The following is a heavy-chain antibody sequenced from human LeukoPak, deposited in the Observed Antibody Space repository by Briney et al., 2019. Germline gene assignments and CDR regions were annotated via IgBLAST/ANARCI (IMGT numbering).Heavy chain of an antibody. D-gene: IGHD3-3*01. CDR1: GFTFDDNT. V-gene: IGHV3-43*01. J-gene: IGHJ4*02. CDR3: ASEVGYRSLGY. CDR2: ITWKSHRT. Sequence: GGSLRLSCAASGFTFDDNTMHWVRQTPGRGLEWVSFITWKSHRTHYADSVRGRFTVSRDDSKDSMHLEMNSLKTEDTGLYHCASEVGYRSLGYLGQGTLVTVSS.